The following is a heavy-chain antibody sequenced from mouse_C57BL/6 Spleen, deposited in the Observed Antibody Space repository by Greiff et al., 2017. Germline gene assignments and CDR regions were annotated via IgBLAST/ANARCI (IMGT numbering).Heavy chain of an antibody. D-gene: IGHD2-3*01. CDR2: IWSGGST. V-gene: IGHV2-2*01. Sequence: QVQLQQSGPGLVQPSPSLSITCTVSGFSLTSYGVHWVRQSPGKGLEWLGVIWSGGSTDYNAAFISRLSISKDNSKSKVFFKMNSRQADDTAIYYCARMGDGHYWYFDVWGTGTTVTVSS. CDR3: ARMGDGHYWYFDV. CDR1: GFSLTSYG. J-gene: IGHJ1*03.